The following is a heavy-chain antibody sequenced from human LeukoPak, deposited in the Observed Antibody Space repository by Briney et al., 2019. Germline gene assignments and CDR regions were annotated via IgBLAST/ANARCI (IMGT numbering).Heavy chain of an antibody. Sequence: PSETLSLTCNVSGGSINNYFWSWIRQPPGKELEWIGHMYYGGSPNYNPSLKSRVAMSIDASKEQFSLKLSFVTAADTAVYYCGRLYTGYSNDYWGQGTLVIVSS. V-gene: IGHV4-59*01. CDR3: GRLYTGYSNDY. CDR1: GGSINNYF. J-gene: IGHJ4*02. CDR2: MYYGGSP. D-gene: IGHD5-12*01.